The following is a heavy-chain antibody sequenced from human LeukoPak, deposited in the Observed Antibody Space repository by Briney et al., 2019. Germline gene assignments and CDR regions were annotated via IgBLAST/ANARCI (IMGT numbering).Heavy chain of an antibody. J-gene: IGHJ4*02. D-gene: IGHD2-21*01. CDR3: ARHPAYCGGDC. V-gene: IGHV1-46*01. CDR2: INPGTGGT. Sequence: ASVKVSFKASGYTFTSYFIHWVRQAPGQGLEWMGIINPGTGGTTYAQNFQGRVTMTSDTSTSTAYMELTSLRSDDTAVYYCARHPAYCGGDCWGQGTLVTVSS. CDR1: GYTFTSYF.